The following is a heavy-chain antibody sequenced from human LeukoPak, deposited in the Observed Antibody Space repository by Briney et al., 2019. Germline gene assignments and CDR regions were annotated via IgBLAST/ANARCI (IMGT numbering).Heavy chain of an antibody. CDR3: ARFVVVTAGDY. D-gene: IGHD2-21*02. V-gene: IGHV3-74*01. CDR2: LHSNGAFT. J-gene: IGHJ4*01. Sequence: GSLRLSCSASGFTLSNYWMHWVRQAPGKGLVWVARLHSNGAFTTYADSVKGRFTISRDTAKNTLNLQMNSLRVEDTAVYYCARFVVVTAGDYWGQGTLVTVSS. CDR1: GFTLSNYW.